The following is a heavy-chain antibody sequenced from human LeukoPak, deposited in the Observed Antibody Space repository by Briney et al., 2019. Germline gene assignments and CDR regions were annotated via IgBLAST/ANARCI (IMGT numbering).Heavy chain of an antibody. V-gene: IGHV4-59*01. J-gene: IGHJ3*02. CDR2: IYYSGST. CDR3: AREGGXWYDILPI. CDR1: GGSISSYY. Sequence: SETLSLTCTVSGGSISSYYWSWIRQPPGKGLEWIGYIYYSGSTNYNPSLKSRVTISVDTSKNQFSLKLSSVTAADTAVYYCAREGGXWYDILPIWGQGTMVTVSS. D-gene: IGHD3-9*01.